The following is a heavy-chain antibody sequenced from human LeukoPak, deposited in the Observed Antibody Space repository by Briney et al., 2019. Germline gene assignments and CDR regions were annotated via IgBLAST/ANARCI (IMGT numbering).Heavy chain of an antibody. CDR1: GYTLTTYG. V-gene: IGHV1-18*04. CDR2: ISAYNGKT. CDR3: ARDLDILTAYYSGY. J-gene: IGHJ4*02. D-gene: IGHD3-9*01. Sequence: GASVSVSCKPSGYTLTTYGISWVRPAPGQGLEWMGWISAYNGKTDYAQKFQGRVTMTTDTSTSTAYMELRSLRSDDTAVYYCARDLDILTAYYSGYWGQGTLVTVSS.